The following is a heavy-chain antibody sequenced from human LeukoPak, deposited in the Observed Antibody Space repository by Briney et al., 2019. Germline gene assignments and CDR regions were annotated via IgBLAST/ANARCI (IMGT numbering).Heavy chain of an antibody. CDR2: ISSSYAI. CDR1: GFTFTAFT. J-gene: IGHJ3*02. CDR3: ARDRHFVAFDI. Sequence: NPGGSLRLSCAASGFTFTAFTINWVRQAPGKGLEWVSSISSSYAIYFADSVKGRFTISRDNAKNSVYLHMNSLRAEDTAVYYYARDRHFVAFDIWGQGTMVTVSS. V-gene: IGHV3-69-1*01.